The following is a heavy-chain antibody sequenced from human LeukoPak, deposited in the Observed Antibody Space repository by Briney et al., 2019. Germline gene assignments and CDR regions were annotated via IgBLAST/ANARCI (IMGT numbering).Heavy chain of an antibody. D-gene: IGHD6-19*01. J-gene: IGHJ4*02. V-gene: IGHV3-49*04. CDR1: GFTFADYA. CDR2: VSSKAYGEAT. CDR3: CRIAVGGEGFDY. Sequence: PGGSLRLSCEASGFTFADYAMSWVRQAPGKGPEWVGFVSSKAYGEATQYGASVKGKFTILRDDSKSIAYLQMNSMKTEDIAVYYCCRIAVGGEGFDYWGQGTLVTVSS.